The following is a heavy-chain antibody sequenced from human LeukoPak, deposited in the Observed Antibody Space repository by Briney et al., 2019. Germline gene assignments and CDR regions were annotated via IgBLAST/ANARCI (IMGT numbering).Heavy chain of an antibody. CDR1: GFTFSSYW. CDR3: ARVVGYQYYFDF. V-gene: IGHV3-7*01. Sequence: GGSLRLSCAASGFTFSSYWMSWVRQAPGKGREWVANIKQDGSEKYYVDSMKGRFTISRDNAKNSLYLQMNSLRAEDTAVYYCARVVGYQYYFDFWGQGTLVTVSS. CDR2: IKQDGSEK. J-gene: IGHJ4*02. D-gene: IGHD5-18*01.